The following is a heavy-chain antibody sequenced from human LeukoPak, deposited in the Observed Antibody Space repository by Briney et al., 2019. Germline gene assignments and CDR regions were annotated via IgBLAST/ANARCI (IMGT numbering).Heavy chain of an antibody. CDR2: INHSGST. J-gene: IGHJ4*02. V-gene: IGHV4-34*01. Sequence: SETLSLTCAAYGGSFSGYYWSWIRQPPGKGLEWIGEINHSGSTNYNPSLKSRVTISVDTSKNQFSLKLSSVTAADTAVYYCASLPYYYDSSGYSPEYYFDYWGQGTLVTVSS. CDR3: ASLPYYYDSSGYSPEYYFDY. CDR1: GGSFSGYY. D-gene: IGHD3-22*01.